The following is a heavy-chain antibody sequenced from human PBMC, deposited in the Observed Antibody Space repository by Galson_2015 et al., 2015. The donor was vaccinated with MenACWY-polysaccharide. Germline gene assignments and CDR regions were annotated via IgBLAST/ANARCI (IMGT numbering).Heavy chain of an antibody. CDR3: ASRQQLVLKTGWYFDL. CDR2: TNPESGGT. J-gene: IGHJ2*01. D-gene: IGHD6-13*01. V-gene: IGHV1-2*06. Sequence: QAPGQGLEWMGQTNPESGGTSYAQKFQGRVTMTRYTSISTIYMELHRLKSDDTAVYYCASRQQLVLKTGWYFDLWGRGTPVTVSS.